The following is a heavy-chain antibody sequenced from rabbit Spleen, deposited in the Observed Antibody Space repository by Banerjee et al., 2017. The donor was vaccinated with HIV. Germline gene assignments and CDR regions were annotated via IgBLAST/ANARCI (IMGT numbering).Heavy chain of an antibody. CDR3: ARDTSSSFSSYGMDL. V-gene: IGHV1S45*01. CDR1: GVSFSDNSY. D-gene: IGHD1-1*01. J-gene: IGHJ6*01. CDR2: IDTGSSGFT. Sequence: QEQLEESGGDLVKPEGSLTLTCTASGVSFSDNSYMCWVRQAPGKGLEWIACIDTGSSGFTYFASWAKGRFTISKTSSTTVTLQMTSLTAADTATYFCARDTSSSFSSYGMDLWGPGTLVTVS.